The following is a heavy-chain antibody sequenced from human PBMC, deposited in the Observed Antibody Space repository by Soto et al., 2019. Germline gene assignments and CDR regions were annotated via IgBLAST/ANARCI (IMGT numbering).Heavy chain of an antibody. CDR3: AKGGRSGGSCYSDY. D-gene: IGHD2-15*01. V-gene: IGHV3-23*01. CDR1: GFTFSSYA. Sequence: EVQLLESGGGLVQPGGSLRLSCAASGFTFSSYAMSWVRQAPGKGLEWVSAISGSGGSTYYADSVKGRFTISRDNSKNTLYLQMNSLRTEDTAVYYCAKGGRSGGSCYSDYWGQGTLVTVSS. J-gene: IGHJ4*02. CDR2: ISGSGGST.